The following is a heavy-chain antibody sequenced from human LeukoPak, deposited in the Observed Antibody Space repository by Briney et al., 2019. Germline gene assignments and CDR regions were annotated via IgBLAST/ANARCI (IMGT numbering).Heavy chain of an antibody. CDR2: VTSSSCSI. CDR3: ARDLAWGGY. J-gene: IGHJ4*02. CDR1: GFTFSIYT. D-gene: IGHD3/OR15-3a*01. V-gene: IGHV3-21*01. Sequence: GGSLRLSCVASGFTFSIYTMSWVRQAPGKGLEWVSSVTSSSCSIYSADSVKGRLTISRDNAKNSLYLEMNSLRDEDTAVYYCARDLAWGGYWGQGTLVTVSS.